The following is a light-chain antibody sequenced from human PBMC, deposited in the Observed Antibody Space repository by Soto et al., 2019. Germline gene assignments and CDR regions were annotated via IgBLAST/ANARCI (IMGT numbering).Light chain of an antibody. CDR1: SSDVGGYNY. J-gene: IGLJ1*01. Sequence: QSLLTQPASVSGSPGQSITISCTGTSSDVGGYNYVSWYQQHPGKAPKLMIYDVSNRPSGVSNRFSGSKSGNTASLTISGLQAEDDADYYRCSYTSSSFYVFGTVTKVTVL. V-gene: IGLV2-14*01. CDR3: CSYTSSSFYV. CDR2: DVS.